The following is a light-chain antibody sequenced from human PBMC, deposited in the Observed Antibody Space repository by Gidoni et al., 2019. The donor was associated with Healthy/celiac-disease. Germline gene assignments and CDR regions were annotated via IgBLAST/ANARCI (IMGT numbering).Light chain of an antibody. V-gene: IGKV1-39*01. J-gene: IGKJ4*01. CDR1: QSISIY. Sequence: DIEMIQSPSSLSASVGDRVTITCRASQSISIYLNWYQQKPGNALKLQVYAASSLQSGVTSRFSGTGSGSALTLTIRRLQPLAVATYYCQQSYRTDTFGGGTKVEIK. CDR2: AAS. CDR3: QQSYRTDT.